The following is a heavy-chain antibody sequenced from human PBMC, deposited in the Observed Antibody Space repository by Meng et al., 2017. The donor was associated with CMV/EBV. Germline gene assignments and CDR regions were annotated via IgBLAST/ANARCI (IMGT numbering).Heavy chain of an antibody. CDR3: AKDLFSPGGSSCFDH. D-gene: IGHD3-16*01. CDR2: INLWNGKI. V-gene: IGHV1-18*01. Sequence: ASVKVSCKASGYTFNKHGINWVRQAPGQGLEWMGWINLWNGKIESAQKFQGRITLTTDASTSTVYMELRSLTSDDTAVYYCAKDLFSPGGSSCFDHWGQGTLVTVSS. J-gene: IGHJ4*02. CDR1: GYTFNKHG.